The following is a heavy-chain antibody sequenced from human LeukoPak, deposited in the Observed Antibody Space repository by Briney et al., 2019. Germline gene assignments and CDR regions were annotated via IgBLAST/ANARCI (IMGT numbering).Heavy chain of an antibody. CDR3: ARESHCSSTSCFHYYYYYGMDA. J-gene: IGHJ6*02. CDR1: GFTFSSYS. CDR2: ISSSSSYI. Sequence: GGSLRLSCAASGFTFSSYSMNWVRQAPGKGLEWVSSISSSSSYIYYADSVKGRFTISRDNAKNSLYLQMNSLRAEDTAVYYCARESHCSSTSCFHYYYYYGMDAWGQGTTVTVSS. D-gene: IGHD2-2*01. V-gene: IGHV3-21*01.